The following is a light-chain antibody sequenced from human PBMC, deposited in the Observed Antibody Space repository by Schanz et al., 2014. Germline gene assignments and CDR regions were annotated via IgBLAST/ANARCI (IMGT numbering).Light chain of an antibody. CDR1: SSDVGGYEY. V-gene: IGLV2-14*03. CDR3: ASHVSSLTAYV. J-gene: IGLJ1*01. Sequence: QSALIQPASVSGSPGQSITISCTGTSSDVGGYEYVSWYQQHPGKAPKLLIYDVHDRPSGISHRFSGSKSGNTASLTISGLQADDEADYFCASHVSSLTAYVFGSGTKLTVL. CDR2: DVH.